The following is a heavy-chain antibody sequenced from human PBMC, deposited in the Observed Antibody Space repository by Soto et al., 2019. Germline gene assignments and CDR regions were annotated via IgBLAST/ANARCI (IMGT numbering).Heavy chain of an antibody. CDR3: SRDGAYNMDH. D-gene: IGHD3-16*01. J-gene: IGHJ4*02. CDR1: GLTFRIHS. V-gene: IGHV3-48*01. Sequence: GGFPRPHCAAFGLTFRIHSMHWVRQAPGTGLEWVSYISTEGSSAQYADPVRGRFTIPRDNVNNLLFLQMNGLRVGDSALYYCSRDGAYNMDHWGPGSLVTVSS. CDR2: ISTEGSSA.